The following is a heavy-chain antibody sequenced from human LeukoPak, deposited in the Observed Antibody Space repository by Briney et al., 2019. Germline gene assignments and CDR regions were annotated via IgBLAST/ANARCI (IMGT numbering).Heavy chain of an antibody. CDR2: INWNGGST. V-gene: IGHV3-20*04. CDR1: GFSFDDYG. CDR3: ARASSKQLAGYLPDGFDI. Sequence: PGGSLRLSCAASGFSFDDYGMSWVRHAPGKGLEWVSGINWNGGSTGYADSVKGRFTISRDNAKNSLSLQMNSLRADDAAVYYCARASSKQLAGYLPDGFDIWGQGTMVTVSS. J-gene: IGHJ3*02. D-gene: IGHD3-9*01.